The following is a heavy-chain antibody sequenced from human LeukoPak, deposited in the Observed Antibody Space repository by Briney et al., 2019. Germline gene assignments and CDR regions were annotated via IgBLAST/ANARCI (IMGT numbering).Heavy chain of an antibody. CDR1: GYSISSGYY. CDR3: ASAYCSGGSCYSSSFHAFDI. CDR2: IYHSGST. Sequence: SETLSLTCTVSGYSISSGYYWGWIRQPPGKGLEWIGSIYHSGSTYYNPSLKSRVTISVDTSKNQFSLKLSSVTAADTAVYYCASAYCSGGSCYSSSFHAFDIWGQGTMVTVSS. V-gene: IGHV4-38-2*02. D-gene: IGHD2-15*01. J-gene: IGHJ3*02.